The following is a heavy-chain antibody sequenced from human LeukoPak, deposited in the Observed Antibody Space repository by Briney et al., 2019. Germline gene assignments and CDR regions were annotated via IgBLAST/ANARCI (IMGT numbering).Heavy chain of an antibody. V-gene: IGHV3-48*03. J-gene: IGHJ4*02. D-gene: IGHD6-13*01. CDR2: ISSSGSTI. CDR3: AKDIIAAAGTRAFDY. CDR1: GFTFSSYE. Sequence: GGSLRLSCAASGFTFSSYEMNWVRQAPGKGLEWVSYISSSGSTIYYADSVKGRFIISRDNAKNSLYLQMNSLRAEDTALYYCAKDIIAAAGTRAFDYWGQGTLVTVSS.